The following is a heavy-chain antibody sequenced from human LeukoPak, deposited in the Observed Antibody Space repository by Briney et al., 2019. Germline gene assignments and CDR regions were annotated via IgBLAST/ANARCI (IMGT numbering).Heavy chain of an antibody. CDR2: IYYSGST. J-gene: IGHJ3*02. D-gene: IGHD1-20*01. V-gene: IGHV4-31*03. CDR1: SGSFSSGGYY. CDR3: ARNNFNGFDI. Sequence: PSQTLSLTCTDSSGSFSSGGYYWSWIRRHPGKGLEWIGYIYYSGSTSYNPSLKSRVTISGDTSKNQFSLKLSSVTAADTAVYYCARNNFNGFDIWGQGTMVTVSS.